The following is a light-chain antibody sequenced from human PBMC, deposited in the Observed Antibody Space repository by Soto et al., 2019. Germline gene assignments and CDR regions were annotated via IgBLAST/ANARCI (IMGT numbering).Light chain of an antibody. CDR3: SSDVSGYSLGV. CDR1: SSDIGAYDY. V-gene: IGLV2-14*01. CDR2: EVN. J-gene: IGLJ3*02. Sequence: QSALTQPASLSGSPGQSITISCTGTSSDIGAYDYVSWFQQHPGKAPKLMISEVNNRPSGVSNRFSGSKSGNTAYLTISGLQPEDEADYFCSSDVSGYSLGVFGGGTQLTVL.